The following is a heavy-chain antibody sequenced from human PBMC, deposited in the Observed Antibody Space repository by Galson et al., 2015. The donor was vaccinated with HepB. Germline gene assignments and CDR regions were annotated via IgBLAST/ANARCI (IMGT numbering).Heavy chain of an antibody. CDR3: AKGGAGYSSSWYPPIDY. J-gene: IGHJ4*02. Sequence: SCKASGGTFSSYAMSWVRQAPGKGLEWVSAISGSGGSTYYADSVKGRFTISRDNSKNTLYLQMNSLRAEDTAVYYCAKGGAGYSSSWYPPIDYWGQGTLVTVSS. D-gene: IGHD6-13*01. CDR1: GGTFSSYA. CDR2: ISGSGGST. V-gene: IGHV3-23*01.